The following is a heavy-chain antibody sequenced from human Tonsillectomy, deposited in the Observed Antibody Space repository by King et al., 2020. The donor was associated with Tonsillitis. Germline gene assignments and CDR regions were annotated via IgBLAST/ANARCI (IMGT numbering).Heavy chain of an antibody. CDR3: AKSLPRGMNYGSKGGFDY. CDR1: GFTFDDYA. CDR2: ISWNSGSI. V-gene: IGHV3-9*01. Sequence: VQLVESGGGLVQPGRSLRLSCAASGFTFDDYAMHWVRQAPGKGLEWVSGISWNSGSIGYADSVKGRFTISRDNAKNSLYLQMNSLRAEDTALYYCAKSLPRGMNYGSKGGFDYWGQGTLVTVSS. J-gene: IGHJ4*02. D-gene: IGHD3-22*01.